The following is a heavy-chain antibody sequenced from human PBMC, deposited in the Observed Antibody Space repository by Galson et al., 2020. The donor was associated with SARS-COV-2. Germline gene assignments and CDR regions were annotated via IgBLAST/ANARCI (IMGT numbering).Heavy chain of an antibody. CDR1: GFTFSSYW. CDR3: AREWTIVGTRSYYFDY. D-gene: IGHD1-26*01. V-gene: IGHV3-74*01. Sequence: GSLRLSCAASGFTFSSYWMHWVRQVPGKGLVWVSRINSDGSSTSYADSVKGRFTISRDNAKNTLYLQMNSLRAEDTAVYYCAREWTIVGTRSYYFDYWGQGTLVTVSS. CDR2: INSDGSST. J-gene: IGHJ4*02.